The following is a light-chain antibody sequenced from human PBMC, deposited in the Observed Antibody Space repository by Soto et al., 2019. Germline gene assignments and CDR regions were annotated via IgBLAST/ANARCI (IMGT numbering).Light chain of an antibody. CDR1: QSISRPS. V-gene: IGKV3-20*01. Sequence: DIVLTQSPDTISFSPLERATLSCSASQSISRPSLAWYQQKPGQAPRLLMYGASTRLTGVPDRFSGSGSGTDFTLTISRLEPEDFAVYFFQYYDSSLTFGGGTKVDIK. J-gene: IGKJ4*01. CDR2: GAS. CDR3: QYYDSSLT.